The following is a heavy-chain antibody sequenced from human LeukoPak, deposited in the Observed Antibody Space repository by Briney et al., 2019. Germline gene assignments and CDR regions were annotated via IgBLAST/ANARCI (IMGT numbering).Heavy chain of an antibody. J-gene: IGHJ5*02. CDR3: AGGKYNHVAYWFDP. CDR1: GFTFSSYW. V-gene: IGHV3-7*01. Sequence: GGSLRLSCAASGFTFSSYWMSWVRQAPGKGLEWVANIKQDGSEKYYVDSVKGRFTISRDNAKNSLYLQMNSLRAEDTAVYYCAGGKYNHVAYWFDPWGQGTLVTVSS. D-gene: IGHD2-21*01. CDR2: IKQDGSEK.